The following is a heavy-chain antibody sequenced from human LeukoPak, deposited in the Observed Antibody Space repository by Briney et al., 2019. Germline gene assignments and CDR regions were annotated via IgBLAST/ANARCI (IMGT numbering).Heavy chain of an antibody. CDR1: GFIFSSYS. Sequence: GGSLTLSCAASGFIFSSYSMNGVRQAPGKGLEGVSSISSSSRYIYYADSVTGRFTNSRDHAKNSMYLQMNSLRAEDTAMYYCARDSSSWYTYYYYGMDVWGQGTTVTASS. J-gene: IGHJ6*02. CDR3: ARDSSSWYTYYYYGMDV. CDR2: ISSSSRYI. D-gene: IGHD6-13*01. V-gene: IGHV3-21*01.